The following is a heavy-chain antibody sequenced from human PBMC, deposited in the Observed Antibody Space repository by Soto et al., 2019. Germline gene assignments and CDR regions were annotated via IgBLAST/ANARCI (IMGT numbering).Heavy chain of an antibody. CDR1: GISFSDYP. CDR3: AKPQSGSYFAAFDV. J-gene: IGHJ3*01. V-gene: IGHV3-23*01. CDR2: ISGTSLST. Sequence: EVHLLESGGALVPPGGSLRLSCTVSGISFSDYPMDWVRQAPGQGLEWVSRISGTSLSTYYADSVKGRFTISGDNSNNTLYLEMSSLRDEDTAIYYCAKPQSGSYFAAFDVWGQVTTVNVSS. D-gene: IGHD1-26*01.